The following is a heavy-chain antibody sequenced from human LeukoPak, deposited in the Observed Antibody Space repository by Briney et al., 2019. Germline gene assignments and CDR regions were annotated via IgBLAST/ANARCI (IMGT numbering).Heavy chain of an antibody. CDR3: ARQSRGTWYFDL. CDR2: IYHSGGT. V-gene: IGHV4-38-2*02. J-gene: IGHJ2*01. CDR1: GYSISSGYY. Sequence: SETLSLTCTVSGYSISSGYYWGWIRQPPEKGLEWIGSIYHSGGTYYNPSLRSRVTMSVDTSKNQFSLKLSSVTAADTAVYYCARQSRGTWYFDLWGRGTLVTVSS. D-gene: IGHD3-16*01.